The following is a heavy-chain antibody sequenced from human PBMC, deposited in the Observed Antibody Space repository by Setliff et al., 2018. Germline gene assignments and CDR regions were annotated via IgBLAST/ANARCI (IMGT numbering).Heavy chain of an antibody. Sequence: PGESLKISCKGSGYSFSNFWIGWVRQMPGKGLGWVSYISSSSHIISYADSVKGRFTISRDNAKNSLYLQMNSLRAEDTAVYYCARDRTGYSSGRFDYWGQGTLVTVSS. D-gene: IGHD6-19*01. CDR2: ISSSSHII. J-gene: IGHJ4*02. CDR1: GYSFSNFW. V-gene: IGHV3-48*01. CDR3: ARDRTGYSSGRFDY.